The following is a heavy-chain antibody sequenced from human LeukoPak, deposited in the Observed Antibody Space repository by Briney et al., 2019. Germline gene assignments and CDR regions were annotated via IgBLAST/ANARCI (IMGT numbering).Heavy chain of an antibody. Sequence: PGGSLRLSCAASGFTFSSYSMNWVRQAPGKGLEWVSSISTSSLYYADSVKGRFTVSRNNARNSLYLQVNSLRAEDTAVYYCARDAAYDFRNPYRYFQHWGQGTLVTVSS. V-gene: IGHV3-21*01. J-gene: IGHJ1*01. CDR2: ISTSSL. D-gene: IGHD3-3*01. CDR1: GFTFSSYS. CDR3: ARDAAYDFRNPYRYFQH.